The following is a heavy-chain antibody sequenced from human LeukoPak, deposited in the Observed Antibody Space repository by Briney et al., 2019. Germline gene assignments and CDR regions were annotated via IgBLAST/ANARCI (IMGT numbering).Heavy chain of an antibody. D-gene: IGHD3-10*01. Sequence: GASVKVSCKTSGYTFTRYGVSWVRQAPGQGLEWMGWISPHNGNRDYAQKFKDRVTVTTDTSTNTVYLELRSLRPDDTAMYYCAGTGYGSGSDDFDFWGQGTLVTVSS. CDR3: AGTGYGSGSDDFDF. V-gene: IGHV1-18*01. CDR2: ISPHNGNR. J-gene: IGHJ4*02. CDR1: GYTFTRYG.